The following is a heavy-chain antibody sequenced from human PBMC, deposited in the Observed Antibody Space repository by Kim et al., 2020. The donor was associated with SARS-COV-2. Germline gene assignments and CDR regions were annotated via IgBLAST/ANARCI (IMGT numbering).Heavy chain of an antibody. CDR3: ATAGHEWPTYNWFDP. V-gene: IGHV1-24*01. D-gene: IGHD3-3*01. Sequence: ASVKVSCKVSGYTLTELSMHWVRQAPGKGLEWMGGFDPEDGDTIYAQKFQGRVTMTEDTSTDTAYMELSSLRSEDTAVYYCATAGHEWPTYNWFDPGGQGTLVTVSS. CDR1: GYTLTELS. J-gene: IGHJ5*02. CDR2: FDPEDGDT.